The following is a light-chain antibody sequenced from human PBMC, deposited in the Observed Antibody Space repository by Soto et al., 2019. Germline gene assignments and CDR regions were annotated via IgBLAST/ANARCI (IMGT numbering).Light chain of an antibody. J-gene: IGKJ1*01. CDR3: QQYNSWWT. CDR1: QSVNIN. V-gene: IGKV3D-15*01. CDR2: GAS. Sequence: EIVMTQSPATLSVSPGERATLSCRASQSVNINLAWYQQRPGQAPRLLIYGASTRATGIPARFSGSGSGTEFTLAISSLQSEDFAVYLCQQYNSWWTFGQGTKVDIK.